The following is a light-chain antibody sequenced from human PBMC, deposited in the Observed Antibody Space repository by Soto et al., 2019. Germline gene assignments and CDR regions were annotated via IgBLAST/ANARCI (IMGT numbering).Light chain of an antibody. V-gene: IGLV2-14*03. Sequence: QSVLTQPASVSGSPGQSITISCTGTSSDVGGYNYVSWYQQHPGKAPKLMIYDVSNRPSGVSNRFSGSKSGNTASLTISGLQAEDEGDYYCSSYSSSSSVVFGGGTQVTVL. CDR1: SSDVGGYNY. J-gene: IGLJ2*01. CDR2: DVS. CDR3: SSYSSSSSVV.